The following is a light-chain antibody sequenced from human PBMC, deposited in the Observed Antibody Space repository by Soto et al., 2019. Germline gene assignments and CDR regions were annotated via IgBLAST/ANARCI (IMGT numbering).Light chain of an antibody. Sequence: EVVLTQSPGTLSLSPGDTATLSCRASQSVTINSLAWYQQKPGQTPRLLIYAASTRASGIPDRFSGSGSGTEFALTISRLEPEDFALYYCRQYGDSPFTFGPGTRVEMK. CDR3: RQYGDSPFT. J-gene: IGKJ3*01. CDR2: AAS. V-gene: IGKV3-20*01. CDR1: QSVTINS.